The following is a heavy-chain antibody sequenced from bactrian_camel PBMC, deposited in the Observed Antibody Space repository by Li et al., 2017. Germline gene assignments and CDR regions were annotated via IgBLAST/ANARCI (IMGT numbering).Heavy chain of an antibody. Sequence: VQLVESGGGSVQAGESLRLSCAGHENQYTCMAWFRQAPGKQREEVASIDTGGVTRYSNSVKGRFAASRDNMENTLVLQMNNLKVEDSGMYYCAASLMSVCLGGARVHYALWGLGTQVTV. CDR2: IDTGGVT. CDR3: AASLMSVCLGGARVHYAL. V-gene: IGHV3S53*01. J-gene: IGHJ4*01. D-gene: IGHD1*01. CDR1: ENQYTC.